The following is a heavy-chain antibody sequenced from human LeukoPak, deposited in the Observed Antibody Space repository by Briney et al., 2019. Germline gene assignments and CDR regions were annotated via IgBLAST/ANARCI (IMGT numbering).Heavy chain of an antibody. CDR1: GGSISGSY. J-gene: IGHJ3*02. CDR2: IYTSGST. V-gene: IGHV4-4*07. Sequence: SETLSLTCTVSGGSISGSYWSWIRQPAGEGLEWIGRIYTSGSTNYNPSLKSRVTMSVDTSKNQFSLKLSSVTAADTAVYYCARRYYDFWSGYNDAFDIWGQGTMVTVSS. D-gene: IGHD3-3*01. CDR3: ARRYYDFWSGYNDAFDI.